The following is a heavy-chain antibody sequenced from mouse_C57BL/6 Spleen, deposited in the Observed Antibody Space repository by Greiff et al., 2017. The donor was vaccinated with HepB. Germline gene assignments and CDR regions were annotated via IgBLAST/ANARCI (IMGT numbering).Heavy chain of an antibody. CDR2: IRSKSNNYAT. D-gene: IGHD1-1*01. Sequence: EVKLQESGGGLVQPKGSLKLSCAASGFSFNTYAMNWVRQAPGKGLEWVARIRSKSNNYATYYADSVKDRFTISRDDSESMLYLQMNNLKTEDTAMYYCVRDGSAMDYWGQGTSVTVSS. CDR3: VRDGSAMDY. CDR1: GFSFNTYA. J-gene: IGHJ4*01. V-gene: IGHV10-1*01.